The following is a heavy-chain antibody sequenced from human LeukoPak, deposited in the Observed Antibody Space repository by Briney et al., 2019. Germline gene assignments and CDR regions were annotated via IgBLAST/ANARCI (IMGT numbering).Heavy chain of an antibody. CDR2: IYYSGST. Sequence: PSETLSLTCIVSGYSISGYYSGYYWRWIRQPPGKGLEWIGYIYYSGSTNYNPSLKSRVTISVDASKNHFSLKVTSVTAADTAVYYCARDRSLGIIDYWGQGTLVTVSS. CDR3: ARDRSLGIIDY. CDR1: GYSISGYYSGYY. J-gene: IGHJ4*02. V-gene: IGHV4-61*03. D-gene: IGHD3-16*01.